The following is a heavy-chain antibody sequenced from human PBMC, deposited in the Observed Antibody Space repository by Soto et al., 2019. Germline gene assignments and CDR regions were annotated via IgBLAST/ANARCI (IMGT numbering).Heavy chain of an antibody. CDR3: ATLRSWSACSSASCYPVFDY. D-gene: IGHD2-2*01. V-gene: IGHV4-31*03. Sequence: SETLSLTCTVSGGSISSGGYYWSWIRQHPGKGLEWIGYIYYSGSTYYNPSLKSRVTISVDTSKNQFSLKLSSVTAADTAVYYCATLRSWSACSSASCYPVFDYWGQGTLVTVSS. J-gene: IGHJ4*02. CDR2: IYYSGST. CDR1: GGSISSGGYY.